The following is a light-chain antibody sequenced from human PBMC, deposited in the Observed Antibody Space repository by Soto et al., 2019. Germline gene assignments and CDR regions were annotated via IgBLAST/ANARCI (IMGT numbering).Light chain of an antibody. CDR1: SSDIGAYNY. V-gene: IGLV2-14*03. J-gene: IGLJ1*01. CDR2: AVT. CDR3: SSYTSSTTHV. Sequence: QSALTQPASVSGSPGQSITISCTGTSSDIGAYNYISWYQRHPGKAPKLIIYAVTNRPSGVSNRFSGSKSHHTTSPTITVHQAEDEADYYCSSYTSSTTHVFGAGTKLTVL.